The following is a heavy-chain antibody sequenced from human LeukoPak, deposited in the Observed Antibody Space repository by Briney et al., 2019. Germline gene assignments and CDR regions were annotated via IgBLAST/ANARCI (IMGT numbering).Heavy chain of an antibody. CDR2: ISGSGGST. V-gene: IGHV3-23*01. CDR1: GFTFSSYA. CDR3: AKAQPIPYYDILTGLVSYYFDY. Sequence: PGGSLRLSCAVSGFTFSSYAMSWVRQAPGKGLEWVSAISGSGGSTYYADSVKGRFTISRDNSKNTLYLQMNSLRAEDTAVYYCAKAQPIPYYDILTGLVSYYFDYWGQGTLVTVSS. D-gene: IGHD3-9*01. J-gene: IGHJ4*02.